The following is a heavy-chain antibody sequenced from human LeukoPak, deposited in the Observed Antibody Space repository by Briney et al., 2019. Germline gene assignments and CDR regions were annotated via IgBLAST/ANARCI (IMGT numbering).Heavy chain of an antibody. CDR2: ISSSSSYI. V-gene: IGHV3-21*01. Sequence: GGSLILSCAASGFTFSSYSMNWVRQAPGKGLEWVSSISSSSSYIYYADSVKGRFTISRDNAKNSLYLQMNSLRAEDTAVYYCARDSSSSDCSSTSCYGDFDYWGQGTLVTVSS. CDR3: ARDSSSSDCSSTSCYGDFDY. D-gene: IGHD2-2*01. CDR1: GFTFSSYS. J-gene: IGHJ4*02.